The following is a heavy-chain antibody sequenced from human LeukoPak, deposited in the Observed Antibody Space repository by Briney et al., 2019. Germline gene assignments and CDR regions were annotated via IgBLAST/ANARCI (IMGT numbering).Heavy chain of an antibody. CDR1: GYTLTELS. J-gene: IGHJ5*02. V-gene: IGHV1-24*01. CDR2: FDPEDGET. Sequence: GASVKVSCKVSGYTLTELSMHWVRQAPGKGLEWTGGFDPEDGETIYAQKFQGRVTMTEDTSTDTAYMELSSLRSEDTAVYYCATEGYSSSWYPKGQRNWFDPWGQGTLVTVSS. D-gene: IGHD6-13*01. CDR3: ATEGYSSSWYPKGQRNWFDP.